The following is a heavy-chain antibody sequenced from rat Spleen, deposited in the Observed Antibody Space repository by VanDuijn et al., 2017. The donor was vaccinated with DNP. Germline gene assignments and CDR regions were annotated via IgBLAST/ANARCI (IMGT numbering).Heavy chain of an antibody. Sequence: QVQLQQSGAELANPGSSVKISCKASGYTFTSYYSSWIKQTTGQGLEFIGYINTGSGGTNYNEKFKGRATLTVDKSSSTAFMQLSSLTPDDSAVYYCARWVGARFAYWGQGTLVTVSS. CDR2: INTGSGGT. CDR3: ARWVGARFAY. CDR1: GYTFTSYY. V-gene: IGHV1-43*01. J-gene: IGHJ3*01. D-gene: IGHD4-3*01.